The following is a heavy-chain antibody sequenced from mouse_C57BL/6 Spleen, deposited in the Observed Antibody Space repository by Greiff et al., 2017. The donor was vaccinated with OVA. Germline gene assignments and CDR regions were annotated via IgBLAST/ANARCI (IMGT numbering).Heavy chain of an antibody. D-gene: IGHD2-4*01. CDR2: ISDGGSYT. Sequence: EVMLVESGGGLVKPGGSLKLSCAASGFTFSSYAMSWVRQTPEKRLEWVATISDGGSYTYYPDNVKGRFTISRDNAKNNLYLQMSHLKSEDTAMYYCARDLDYDVAVAYWGQGTLVTVSA. CDR1: GFTFSSYA. V-gene: IGHV5-4*01. J-gene: IGHJ3*01. CDR3: ARDLDYDVAVAY.